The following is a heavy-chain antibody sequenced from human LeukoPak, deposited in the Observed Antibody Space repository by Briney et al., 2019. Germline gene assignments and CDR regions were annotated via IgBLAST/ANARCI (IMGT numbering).Heavy chain of an antibody. D-gene: IGHD6-6*01. CDR2: ISGSGGST. CDR1: GFIFSSYA. V-gene: IGHV3-23*01. CDR3: ARIGYSSSSLDY. J-gene: IGHJ4*02. Sequence: GGSLRLSCAASGFIFSSYAMSWVRQAPGKGLEWVSTISGSGGSTYYADSVKRRFTISRDNAKNSVFLQMNSLRADDTAVYYCARIGYSSSSLDYWGQGTLVTVSS.